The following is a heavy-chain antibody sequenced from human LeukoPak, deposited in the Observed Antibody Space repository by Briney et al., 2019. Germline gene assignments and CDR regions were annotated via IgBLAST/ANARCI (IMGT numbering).Heavy chain of an antibody. D-gene: IGHD3-10*01. CDR1: GFTFSSYA. CDR3: ARDVLLWFGDPHAFDI. J-gene: IGHJ3*02. CDR2: ISGSGGST. V-gene: IGHV3-23*01. Sequence: GGSLRLSCAASGFTFSSYAMSWVRQAPGKGLEWVSAISGSGGSTYYADSVKGRFTISRDNSKNTLYLQMNSLRAEDTAVYYCARDVLLWFGDPHAFDIWGQGTMVTVSS.